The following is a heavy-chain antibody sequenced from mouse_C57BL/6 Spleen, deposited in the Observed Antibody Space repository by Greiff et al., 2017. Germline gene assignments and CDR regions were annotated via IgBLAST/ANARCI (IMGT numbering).Heavy chain of an antibody. CDR2: IYPGDGDT. Sequence: VKLQQSGPELVKPGASVKISCKASGYAFSSSWMNWVKQRPGKGLEWIGRIYPGDGDTNYNGKFKGKATLTADKSSSTAYMQLSSLTSEDSAVYFCARRDYYGSDYWGQGTSVTVSS. V-gene: IGHV1-82*01. CDR1: GYAFSSSW. J-gene: IGHJ4*01. CDR3: ARRDYYGSDY.